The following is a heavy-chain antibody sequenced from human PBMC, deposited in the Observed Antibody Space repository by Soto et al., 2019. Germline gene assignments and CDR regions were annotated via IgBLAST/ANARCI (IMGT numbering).Heavy chain of an antibody. Sequence: ASVKVSCKVSGYTLTELSMHWVRQAPGKGLEWMGGFDPEDGETIYAQKFQGRVTMTEDTSTDTAYMELSSLRSEDTAVYYCATGPPPDFWSGYQFDYWGQGTLVTVSS. D-gene: IGHD3-3*01. V-gene: IGHV1-24*01. CDR2: FDPEDGET. J-gene: IGHJ4*02. CDR3: ATGPPPDFWSGYQFDY. CDR1: GYTLTELS.